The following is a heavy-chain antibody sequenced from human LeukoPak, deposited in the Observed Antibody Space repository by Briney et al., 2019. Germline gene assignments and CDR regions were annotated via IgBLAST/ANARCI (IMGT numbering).Heavy chain of an antibody. CDR1: GYTFTVYY. Sequence: GASVKVSCKASGYTFTVYYMHWVRQAPGKGREWMGWINPDSGGTDYAQKFQGRVTLTRDTSISTAYMEMSRLRSDDTAVYYCARDPGYSSPRGDYWGQGTLVTVSS. CDR3: ARDPGYSSPRGDY. D-gene: IGHD5-18*01. V-gene: IGHV1-2*02. CDR2: INPDSGGT. J-gene: IGHJ4*02.